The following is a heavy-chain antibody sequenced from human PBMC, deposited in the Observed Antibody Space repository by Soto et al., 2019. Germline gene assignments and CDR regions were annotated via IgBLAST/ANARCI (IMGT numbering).Heavy chain of an antibody. CDR2: IWYDGSNK. D-gene: IGHD3-3*01. J-gene: IGHJ6*03. Sequence: GGSLRLSCAASGFTFSSYGMHWVRQAPGKGLEWVAVIWYDGSNKYYADSVKGRFTISRDNSKNTLYLQMNSLRAEDTAVYYCARDGVFGVVQDVYYYYMDVWGKGTTVTVSS. CDR1: GFTFSSYG. V-gene: IGHV3-33*01. CDR3: ARDGVFGVVQDVYYYYMDV.